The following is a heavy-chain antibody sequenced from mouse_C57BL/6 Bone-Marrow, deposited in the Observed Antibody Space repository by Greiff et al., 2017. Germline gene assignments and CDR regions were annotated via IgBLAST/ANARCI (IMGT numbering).Heavy chain of an antibody. CDR1: GYAFTNYL. CDR3: SIFYYYGSSLFDY. CDR2: INPGSGGT. Sequence: QVQLKQSGAELVRPGTSVKVSCKASGYAFTNYLIEWVKQRPGQGLEWIGVINPGSGGTNYNEKFKGKATLTADKSSSTAYMQLRSLTSEDSAVFVCSIFYYYGSSLFDYWGQGTTLTVSS. D-gene: IGHD1-1*01. J-gene: IGHJ2*01. V-gene: IGHV1-54*01.